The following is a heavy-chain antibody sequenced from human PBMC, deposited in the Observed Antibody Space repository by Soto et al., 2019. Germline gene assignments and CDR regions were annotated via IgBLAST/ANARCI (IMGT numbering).Heavy chain of an antibody. V-gene: IGHV1-8*01. D-gene: IGHD5-18*01. CDR2: MNPGSGDT. CDR3: ARDHKWGYSYGHDY. J-gene: IGHJ4*02. CDR1: GYSFTNND. Sequence: GASVKVSFKASGYSFTNNDVSWLRQATGQGLEWMGWMNPGSGDTGYAQKFQGRVTMTRDISIATAYMELSSLSSVTAADTAVYYCARDHKWGYSYGHDYWGQGTLVTVSS.